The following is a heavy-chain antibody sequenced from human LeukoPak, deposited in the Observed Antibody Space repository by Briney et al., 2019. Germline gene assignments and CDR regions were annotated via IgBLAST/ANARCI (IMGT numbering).Heavy chain of an antibody. Sequence: GGSLRLSCAASGFTFDDYAMHWVRHVPGKGLEWVSGINWNSDTVVYADSVKGRFTISRDNAKNTLYLQMNSLRTEDTALYYCAKARLSPYWYFDLWGRGTLVTVSS. V-gene: IGHV3-9*01. CDR1: GFTFDDYA. J-gene: IGHJ2*01. CDR3: AKARLSPYWYFDL. CDR2: INWNSDTV. D-gene: IGHD3-16*02.